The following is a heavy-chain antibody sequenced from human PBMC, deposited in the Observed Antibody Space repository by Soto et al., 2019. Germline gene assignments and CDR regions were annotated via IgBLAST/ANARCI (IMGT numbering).Heavy chain of an antibody. CDR2: FDPEDGET. J-gene: IGHJ4*02. CDR1: GYTLTELS. Sequence: ASVKVSCKVSGYTLTELSMHWVRQAPGKGLEWMGGFDPEDGETIYAQKFQGRVTMTEDTSTDTAYMELGSLRSEDTAVYYCATVAQPYYYGSGSYYKPLFGYWGQGTLVTVSS. CDR3: ATVAQPYYYGSGSYYKPLFGY. V-gene: IGHV1-24*01. D-gene: IGHD3-10*01.